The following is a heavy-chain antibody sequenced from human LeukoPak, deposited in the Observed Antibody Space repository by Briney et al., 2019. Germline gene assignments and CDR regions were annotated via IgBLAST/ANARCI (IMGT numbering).Heavy chain of an antibody. CDR3: ARDRSGYCTNGVCSSHPYYYYYYMDV. D-gene: IGHD2-8*01. V-gene: IGHV1-2*02. CDR2: INPNSGGT. Sequence: ASVTVSCKASEYTFTGYYMHWVRQAPGQGLEWMGWINPNSGGTNYAQKFQGRVTMTRDTSISTAYMELSRLRSDDTAVYYCARDRSGYCTNGVCSSHPYYYYYYMDVWGKGTTVTVSS. J-gene: IGHJ6*03. CDR1: EYTFTGYY.